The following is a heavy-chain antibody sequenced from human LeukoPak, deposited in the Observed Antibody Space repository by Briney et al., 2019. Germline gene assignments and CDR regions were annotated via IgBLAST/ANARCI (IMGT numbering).Heavy chain of an antibody. CDR2: IWYDGSNK. D-gene: IGHD4-17*01. J-gene: IGHJ3*02. CDR3: AKEDWAYGDYLEAFDI. CDR1: GFTFSSYG. V-gene: IGHV3-33*06. Sequence: GGSLRLSCAASGFTFSSYGMHWVRQAPGKGLEWVAVIWYDGSNKYYADSVKGRFTISRDNSKNTLYLQMNSLRAEDTAVYYCAKEDWAYGDYLEAFDIWGQGTMVTVSS.